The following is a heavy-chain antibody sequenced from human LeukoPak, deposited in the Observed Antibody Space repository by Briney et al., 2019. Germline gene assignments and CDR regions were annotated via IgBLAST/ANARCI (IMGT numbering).Heavy chain of an antibody. D-gene: IGHD6-19*01. CDR1: GFTVSSSY. J-gene: IGHJ4*02. CDR2: IYSGGNT. CDR3: ATDPVSREGGSGWYSDY. V-gene: IGHV3-66*01. Sequence: GGSLRLSCAASGFTVSSSYMSWVRQAPGKGLEWVSIIYSGGNTYYADSVKGRFTISRDDSKNTLYLQMNSLKTEDTAVYYCATDPVSREGGSGWYSDYWGQGTLVTVSS.